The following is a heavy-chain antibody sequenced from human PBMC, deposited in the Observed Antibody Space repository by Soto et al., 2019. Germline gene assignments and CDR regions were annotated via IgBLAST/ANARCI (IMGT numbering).Heavy chain of an antibody. V-gene: IGHV3-21*02. D-gene: IGHD5-18*01. Sequence: VQLVESGGGLVQPGGSLRLSCAASEFTFSTYSMNWVRQAPGKGLEWVSSISSSSGYIYYADSVKGRFTISRDNAKNSLYLQMNSLRAEDAAVYYCARSAWGDTAKPDYFDCWGQGTLVTVSS. CDR3: ARSAWGDTAKPDYFDC. CDR1: EFTFSTYS. CDR2: ISSSSGYI. J-gene: IGHJ4*02.